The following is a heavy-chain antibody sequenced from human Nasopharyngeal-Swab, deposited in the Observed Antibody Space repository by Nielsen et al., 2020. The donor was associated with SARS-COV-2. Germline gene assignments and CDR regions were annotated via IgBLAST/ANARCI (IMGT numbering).Heavy chain of an antibody. J-gene: IGHJ4*02. D-gene: IGHD1-26*01. CDR3: ARGWAGHYFDY. CDR2: IYYSGNT. CDR1: GASIASGGYY. Sequence: SETLSLTCTVSGASIASGGYYWSWIRHLPGRGLEWIGHIYYSGNTFYNPSLKSRVTMSVDTSENQFSLNLNSVTAADTAVYYCARGWAGHYFDYWGQGTLVTVSS. V-gene: IGHV4-31*03.